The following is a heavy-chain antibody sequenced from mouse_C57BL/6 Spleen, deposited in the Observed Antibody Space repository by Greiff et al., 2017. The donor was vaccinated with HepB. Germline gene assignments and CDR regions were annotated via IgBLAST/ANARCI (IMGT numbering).Heavy chain of an antibody. Sequence: EVMLVESGGGLVQPGGSIKLSCVASGFTFSNYWMNWVRQSPEKGLEWVAQIRLKSDNYATHYAESVKGRFTISRDDSKSSVYLQMNHLRAEDTGIYYCTVPIYYDYDYYAMDYWGQGTSVTVSS. J-gene: IGHJ4*01. CDR2: IRLKSDNYAT. V-gene: IGHV6-3*01. D-gene: IGHD2-4*01. CDR1: GFTFSNYW. CDR3: TVPIYYDYDYYAMDY.